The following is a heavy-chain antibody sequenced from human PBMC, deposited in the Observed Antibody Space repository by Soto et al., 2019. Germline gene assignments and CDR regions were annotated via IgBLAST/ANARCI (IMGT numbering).Heavy chain of an antibody. CDR3: ARDLFGASPGYSSGWYFDY. V-gene: IGHV1-3*01. Sequence: QVQLVQSGAEVKKPGASVKVSCKASGYTFTSYAMHWVSQAPGQRLEWMGWINAGNGNTKYSQKFQGRVTITRDTSASTAYMELSSLRSEDTAVYYCARDLFGASPGYSSGWYFDYWGQGTLVTVSS. CDR2: INAGNGNT. J-gene: IGHJ4*02. D-gene: IGHD6-19*01. CDR1: GYTFTSYA.